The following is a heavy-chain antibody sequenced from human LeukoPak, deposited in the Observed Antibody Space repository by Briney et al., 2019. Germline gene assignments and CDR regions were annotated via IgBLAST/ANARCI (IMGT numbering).Heavy chain of an antibody. V-gene: IGHV4-61*02. J-gene: IGHJ5*02. CDR1: GGSISSGSYY. D-gene: IGHD3-10*01. Sequence: SETLSLTCTVSGGSISSGSYYWSWIRQPAGKGLEWIGRIYTSGSTTYNPSLKSRVTMSVDTSKIQFSLRLSSVTVADTAVYYCARTPLRGATFFTSYPNWFDTWGQGTLVTVSS. CDR2: IYTSGST. CDR3: ARTPLRGATFFTSYPNWFDT.